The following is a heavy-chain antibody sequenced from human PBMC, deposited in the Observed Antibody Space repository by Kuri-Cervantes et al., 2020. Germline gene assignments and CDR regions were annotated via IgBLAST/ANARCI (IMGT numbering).Heavy chain of an antibody. CDR3: AKELRYFDWSFFNPTDGMDV. CDR1: GFTFSSYD. J-gene: IGHJ6*02. V-gene: IGHV3-13*01. CDR2: IGTAGDT. D-gene: IGHD3-9*01. Sequence: LSLTCAASGFTFSSYDMHWVRQATGKGLEWVSAIGTAGDTYYPGSVKGRFTISRDNSKNTLYLQMNSLRAEDTAVYYCAKELRYFDWSFFNPTDGMDVWGQGTTVTVSS.